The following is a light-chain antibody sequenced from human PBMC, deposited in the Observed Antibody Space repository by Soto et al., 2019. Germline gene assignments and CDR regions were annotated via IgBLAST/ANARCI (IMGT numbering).Light chain of an antibody. CDR1: SSDVGYSNY. Sequence: QSALTQPPSASGSPGQSVTISCTGTSSDVGYSNYVSWYQQHPPKAPKLIIYEVDKRSSGVPDRFSGSKSGNTASLTVSGLQAEDEADYSCSSYADNDNVMFGGGTKLTVL. CDR2: EVD. J-gene: IGLJ3*02. V-gene: IGLV2-8*01. CDR3: SSYADNDNVM.